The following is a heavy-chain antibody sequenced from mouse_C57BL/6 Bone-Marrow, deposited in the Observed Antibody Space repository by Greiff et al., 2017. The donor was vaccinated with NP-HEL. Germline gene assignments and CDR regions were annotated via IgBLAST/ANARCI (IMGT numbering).Heavy chain of an antibody. V-gene: IGHV5-6*01. Sequence: EVHLVESGGDLVKPGGSLKLSCAASGFTFSSYGMSWVRQTPDKRLEWVATISSGGSYTYYPDSVKGRFTISRDNAKNTLYLQMSSLKSEDTAMYYCASTMITLAWFAYWGQGTLVTVSA. J-gene: IGHJ3*01. CDR3: ASTMITLAWFAY. D-gene: IGHD2-4*01. CDR2: ISSGGSYT. CDR1: GFTFSSYG.